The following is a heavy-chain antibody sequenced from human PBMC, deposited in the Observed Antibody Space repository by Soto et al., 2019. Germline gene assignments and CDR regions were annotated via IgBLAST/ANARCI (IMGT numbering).Heavy chain of an antibody. CDR1: GFTFDDYP. Sequence: GGSLRLSCAASGFTFDDYPLHWVRQAPGKGLEWVSLISWDGGSTYYADSVKGRFTISRDNSKNSLYLQMNSLRTEDTALYYCAKDIGRCSSTSCYKSSDYYYGMDVWGQGTTVTSP. CDR2: ISWDGGST. V-gene: IGHV3-43*01. J-gene: IGHJ6*02. D-gene: IGHD2-2*02. CDR3: AKDIGRCSSTSCYKSSDYYYGMDV.